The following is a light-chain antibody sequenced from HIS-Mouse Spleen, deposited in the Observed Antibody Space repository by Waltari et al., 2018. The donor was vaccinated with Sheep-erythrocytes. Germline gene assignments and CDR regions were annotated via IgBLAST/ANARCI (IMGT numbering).Light chain of an antibody. CDR3: CSYAGSYNHV. CDR1: SSDVGGYNY. CDR2: DVS. V-gene: IGLV2-11*01. Sequence: QSALTQPRSVSGSPGQSVTISCTGTSSDVGGYNYVPWYQQHPGKAPKLMIYDVSKRPSWVPDRFSGSKSGNTASLTSSGLQAEDEADYYCCSYAGSYNHVFATGTKVTVL. J-gene: IGLJ1*01.